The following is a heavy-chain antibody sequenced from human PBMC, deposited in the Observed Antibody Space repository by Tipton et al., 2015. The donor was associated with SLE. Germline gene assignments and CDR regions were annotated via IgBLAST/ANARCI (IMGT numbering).Heavy chain of an antibody. V-gene: IGHV4-38-2*02. D-gene: IGHD6-19*01. Sequence: TLSLTCGVSGYSISSGYYWGWIRQPPGKGLEWIGSIYHSGSTYYNPSLNSRVTISVDTSKNLFSLNLSSATAADAAVYYCARDAYSSPFDSWGQGTLVTVS. CDR2: IYHSGST. CDR3: ARDAYSSPFDS. CDR1: GYSISSGYY. J-gene: IGHJ4*02.